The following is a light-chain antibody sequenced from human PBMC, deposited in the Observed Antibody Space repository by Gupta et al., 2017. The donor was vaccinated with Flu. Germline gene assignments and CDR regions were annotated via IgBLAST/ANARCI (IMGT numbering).Light chain of an antibody. V-gene: IGLV2-23*01. CDR2: EGS. J-gene: IGLJ2*01. Sequence: QSALTQPASLSGSPGQSITISCTGTSSDIGTYNLVSWYQRYPGKAPKLIIYEGSDRPSGVSNRFSGSKSGNTASLTSSGLQAEDEANYYCCSYAGSATIVLFGGGTNLTVL. CDR3: CSYAGSATIVL. CDR1: SSDIGTYNL.